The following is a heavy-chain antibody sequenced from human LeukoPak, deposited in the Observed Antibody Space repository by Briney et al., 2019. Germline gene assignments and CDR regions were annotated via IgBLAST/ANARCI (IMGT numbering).Heavy chain of an antibody. Sequence: GGSLRLSCAASGFTFSSYSMNWVRQAPGKGLEWVSVISGSGGSTYYADSVKGRFTISRDNSKNTLYLQMNSLRAEDTAVYYCAKDPYSSSWYEEGGWFDPWGQGTLVTVSS. J-gene: IGHJ5*02. CDR2: ISGSGGST. CDR1: GFTFSSYS. CDR3: AKDPYSSSWYEEGGWFDP. D-gene: IGHD6-13*01. V-gene: IGHV3-23*01.